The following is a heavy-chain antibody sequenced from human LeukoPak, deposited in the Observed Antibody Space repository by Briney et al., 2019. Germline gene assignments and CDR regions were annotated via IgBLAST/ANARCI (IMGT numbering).Heavy chain of an antibody. CDR2: ITGSGDTT. D-gene: IGHD3-9*01. Sequence: PGGSLRLSCAASGFIYRYYAMSWVRPAPGKGLEWVSAITGSGDTTYYADPVKGRFTISRDNSKNTLYVEMNTLRAEDTAVYYCAKWGDYDILTGYYVSDFWGQGTLVTVSS. J-gene: IGHJ4*02. CDR3: AKWGDYDILTGYYVSDF. CDR1: GFIYRYYA. V-gene: IGHV3-23*01.